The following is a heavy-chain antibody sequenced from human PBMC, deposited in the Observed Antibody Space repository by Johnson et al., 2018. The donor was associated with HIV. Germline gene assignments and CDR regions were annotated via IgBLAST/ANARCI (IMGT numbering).Heavy chain of an antibody. CDR2: IRYDGSSE. CDR3: AREVKRYAFDI. Sequence: QVQLVESGGGVVQPGGSLRLSCATSGFTFRNFGMHWVRQAPGKGLEWVSFIRYDGSSEYYADSVKGRFTISRDTPKNTLFLQMNSLRAEDTAVYYCAREVKRYAFDIWGQGTMVTVSS. CDR1: GFTFRNFG. D-gene: IGHD1-26*01. V-gene: IGHV3-30*02. J-gene: IGHJ3*02.